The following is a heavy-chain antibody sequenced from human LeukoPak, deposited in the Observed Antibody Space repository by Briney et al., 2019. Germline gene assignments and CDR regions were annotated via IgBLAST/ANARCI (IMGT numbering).Heavy chain of an antibody. J-gene: IGHJ4*02. CDR1: GGSLSSSSYY. Sequence: SETLSLTCTVSGGSLSSSSYYWGWIRQPPGKGLEWIGSIYYSGRTYYNSSLKSRVTISVDTSKNQFSLKLSSVTAADTAVYYCATTTIRLGYWGQGTLVTVSS. D-gene: IGHD1-26*01. CDR3: ATTTIRLGY. CDR2: IYYSGRT. V-gene: IGHV4-39*07.